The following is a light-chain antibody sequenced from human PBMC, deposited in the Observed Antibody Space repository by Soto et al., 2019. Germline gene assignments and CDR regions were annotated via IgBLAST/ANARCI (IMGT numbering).Light chain of an antibody. CDR2: AAS. Sequence: DFQMTQSPSSLSASVGDRVTITCRASQNIGTYLNWFQHKPGKAPKLLIFAASNLQSGVSSRFSGGGSGAEFTLTISSLQPEDVATYYCQLATNTLWTFGQGTKVEIK. V-gene: IGKV1-39*01. J-gene: IGKJ1*01. CDR1: QNIGTY. CDR3: QLATNTLWT.